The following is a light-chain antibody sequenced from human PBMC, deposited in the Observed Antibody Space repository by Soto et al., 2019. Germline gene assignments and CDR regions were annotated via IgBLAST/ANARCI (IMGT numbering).Light chain of an antibody. CDR3: QQYGRSPLLYT. CDR2: GAS. J-gene: IGKJ2*01. CDR1: QSVTSNF. V-gene: IGKV3-20*01. Sequence: ESVLTQSPGTLSLSPGERATLSCRASQSVTSNFLAWYQQKPAQAPRLLIYGASTRAAGVPDRFSGSGSGTDFTLTITRLEPEDFAVYYCQQYGRSPLLYTFGQGTKLGVK.